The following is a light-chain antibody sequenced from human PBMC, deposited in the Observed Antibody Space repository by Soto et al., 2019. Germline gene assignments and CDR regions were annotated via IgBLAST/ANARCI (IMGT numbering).Light chain of an antibody. Sequence: SVLTQSPGTLSLSPGERVTLSCRASQSVTTRLAWYQHKPGQAPTLLMSGASNRASGVPVRFSGSGSGADFTLTITRLEPEDFALYYCQQYGGSPITFGLGTRLEIK. CDR2: GAS. CDR1: QSVTTR. V-gene: IGKV3-20*01. CDR3: QQYGGSPIT. J-gene: IGKJ5*01.